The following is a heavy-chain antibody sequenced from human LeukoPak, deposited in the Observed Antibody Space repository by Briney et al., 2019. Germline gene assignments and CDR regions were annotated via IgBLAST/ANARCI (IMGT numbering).Heavy chain of an antibody. CDR3: ARDREVIAARPEGWFDP. CDR1: YGSISNYY. Sequence: SETLSLTCTVSYGSISNYYWSWIRQPAGKGLEWIGRIYTSGSTNYNPSLKSRVTISVDKSKNQFSLKLSSVTAAHTAVYYCARDREVIAARPEGWFDPWGQGTLVTVSS. D-gene: IGHD6-6*01. J-gene: IGHJ5*02. V-gene: IGHV4-4*07. CDR2: IYTSGST.